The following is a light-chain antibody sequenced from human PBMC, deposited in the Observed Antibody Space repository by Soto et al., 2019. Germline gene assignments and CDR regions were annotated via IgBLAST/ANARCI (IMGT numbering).Light chain of an antibody. J-gene: IGKJ1*01. CDR3: QQYNDWPGT. CDR1: QSVGSN. CDR2: GAS. Sequence: EVLMTQSPATLSVSPGERATLSCRASQSVGSNLAWYQQKPGQAPRLLIYGASTRATGIPARFSGSGSGTDFTLTISSLQSEDFVVYFCQQYNDWPGTLGQGTKVEVK. V-gene: IGKV3-15*01.